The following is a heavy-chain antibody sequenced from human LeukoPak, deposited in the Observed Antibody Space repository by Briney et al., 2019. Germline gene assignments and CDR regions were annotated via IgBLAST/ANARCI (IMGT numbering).Heavy chain of an antibody. Sequence: GRSLRLSCAASGFTFRDYAMHWVRQAPGKGLEWVSGLSWNSASIAYADSVKGRFTISRDNAKNSLYLQMNSLRAEDTALYYCAKSLDSSSRYSFDYWGQGTLVTVSS. CDR3: AKSLDSSSRYSFDY. CDR1: GFTFRDYA. J-gene: IGHJ4*02. D-gene: IGHD6-13*01. CDR2: LSWNSASI. V-gene: IGHV3-9*01.